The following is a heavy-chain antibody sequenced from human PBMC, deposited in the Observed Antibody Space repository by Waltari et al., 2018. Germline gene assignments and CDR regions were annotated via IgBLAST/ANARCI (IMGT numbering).Heavy chain of an antibody. Sequence: QVQLVQSGAEVQKPGASVKVSCKASGYTFTDYYIQWVRQAPGHGLEWMGWIIPDRGGTNYAQKFQGRVTMTRDTSISTAYMELSRLRSDDTAVYYCVCRIAETYFDYWGQGTLVTVSS. CDR2: IIPDRGGT. V-gene: IGHV1-2*02. CDR3: VCRIAETYFDY. CDR1: GYTFTDYY. D-gene: IGHD6-13*01. J-gene: IGHJ4*02.